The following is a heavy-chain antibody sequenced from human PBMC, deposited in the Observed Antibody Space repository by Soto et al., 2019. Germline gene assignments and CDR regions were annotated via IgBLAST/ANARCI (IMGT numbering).Heavy chain of an antibody. CDR3: ARADYDTSGYYFDY. D-gene: IGHD3-22*01. CDR1: GITFSSYT. V-gene: IGHV3-21*01. Sequence: GGSLRLSCAASGITFSSYTMSWVRQAPGKGLEWVSSISPSSASIYYADSVKGRFTISRDNAKNSLYLQMNSLRAEDTAVYYCARADYDTSGYYFDYWGQGALVTVSS. J-gene: IGHJ4*02. CDR2: ISPSSASI.